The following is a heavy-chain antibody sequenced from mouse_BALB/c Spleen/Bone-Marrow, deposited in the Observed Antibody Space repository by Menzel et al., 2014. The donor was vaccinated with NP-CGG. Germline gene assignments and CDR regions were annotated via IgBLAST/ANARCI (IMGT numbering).Heavy chain of an antibody. CDR2: IGRDNGGT. Sequence: LEWIGWIGRDNGGTEYAPRFQGTATMTADTSSNTAYLQLSSLTSEDTAGYYCNIYDYEVDYCGQGTPFAVSS. J-gene: IGHJ2*01. CDR3: NIYDYEVDY. D-gene: IGHD2-4*01. V-gene: IGHV14-4*02.